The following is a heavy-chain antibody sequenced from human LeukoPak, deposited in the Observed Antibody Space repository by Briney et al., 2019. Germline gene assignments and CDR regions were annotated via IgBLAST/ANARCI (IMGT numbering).Heavy chain of an antibody. CDR3: ETKQWLAPPPDS. J-gene: IGHJ4*02. Sequence: GGSLRLSCAASGFTFSKYWMLWVRQAPGKGLESVSRINTDGTVTTYADSVKGRFTVSRDNADNTMFLQMNSVRDEDTAVYYCETKQWLAPPPDSWGQGTPVTVSP. V-gene: IGHV3-74*01. CDR1: GFTFSKYW. CDR2: INTDGTVT. D-gene: IGHD6-19*01.